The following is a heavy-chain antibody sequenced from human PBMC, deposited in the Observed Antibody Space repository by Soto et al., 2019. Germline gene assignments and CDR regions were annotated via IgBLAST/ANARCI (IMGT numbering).Heavy chain of an antibody. CDR1: GYAFTGYY. V-gene: IGHV1-2*02. CDR3: GTRSSYVHF. CDR2: INPNSGDT. D-gene: IGHD5-18*01. Sequence: DSVKVSCKCCGYAFTGYYIHWVRQPPGQGLEWVGWINPNSGDTNYAKKFQGMVTMTRERSFSTAHMELSTLRSGDAAVYYCGTRSSYVHFWGDGTCLTVCS. J-gene: IGHJ4*01.